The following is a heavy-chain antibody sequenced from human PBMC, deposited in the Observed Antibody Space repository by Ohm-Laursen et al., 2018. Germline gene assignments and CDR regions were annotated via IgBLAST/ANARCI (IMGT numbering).Heavy chain of an antibody. CDR2: IYTSGST. CDR3: ARDLGIATYYYYGMDV. J-gene: IGHJ6*02. D-gene: IGHD6-13*01. V-gene: IGHV4-4*07. Sequence: TLSLTCSVSGGSISSYYWSWIRQPAGKGLEWIGRIYTSGSTNYNPSLKSRVTMSVDTSKNQFSLKLSSVTAADTAVYYCARDLGIATYYYYGMDVWGRGTTVTVSS. CDR1: GGSISSYY.